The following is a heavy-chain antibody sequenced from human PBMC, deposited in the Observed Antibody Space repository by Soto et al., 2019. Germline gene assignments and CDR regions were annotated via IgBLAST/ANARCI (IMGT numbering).Heavy chain of an antibody. J-gene: IGHJ6*03. V-gene: IGHV4-59*01. Sequence: QVQLQESGPGLVTPSETLSLTCTVSGGSISSCYWRWIRQPPGKGLGWIGYISYSGSTNDNPSLKSRVTISVDTSKNQFSLKLSSVTAADTAVYYCARVACSGGSCYLNYYYMDVWGKGTTVTVSS. D-gene: IGHD2-15*01. CDR2: ISYSGST. CDR3: ARVACSGGSCYLNYYYMDV. CDR1: GGSISSCY.